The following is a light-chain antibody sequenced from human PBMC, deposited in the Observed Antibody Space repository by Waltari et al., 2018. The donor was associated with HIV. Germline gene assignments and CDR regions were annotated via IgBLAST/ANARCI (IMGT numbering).Light chain of an antibody. J-gene: IGLJ1*01. Sequence: QSGLTQPPSASGTPGQRLSISCAGNNPNIGSQFLFLSRQFPGAAHTPLVYSNKRLPSGVGDRFAGPRSGASASLVISGLRVEDEADYYCASWDDGLRGHVFGSGTTVSV. CDR2: SNK. CDR1: NPNIGSQF. CDR3: ASWDDGLRGHV. V-gene: IGLV1-47*01.